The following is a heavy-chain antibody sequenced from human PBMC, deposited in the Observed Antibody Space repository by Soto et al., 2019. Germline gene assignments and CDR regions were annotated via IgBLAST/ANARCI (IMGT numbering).Heavy chain of an antibody. CDR2: INPNSGGT. CDR1: GYTFTGYY. Sequence: ASVKVSCKASGYTFTGYYMHWVRQAPGQGLEWMGWINPNSGGTNYAQKFQGRVSLTWDTSSTTAYMELTRLRPDDTAVYYCARIKWGLNYYNGMDVWGQGTTVTVSS. J-gene: IGHJ6*02. D-gene: IGHD1-26*01. CDR3: ARIKWGLNYYNGMDV. V-gene: IGHV1-2*02.